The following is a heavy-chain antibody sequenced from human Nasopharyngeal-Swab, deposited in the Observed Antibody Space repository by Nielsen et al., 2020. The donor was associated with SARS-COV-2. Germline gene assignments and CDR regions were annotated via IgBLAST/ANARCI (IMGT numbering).Heavy chain of an antibody. CDR1: GFTFSSYG. J-gene: IGHJ4*02. CDR3: ARGSGSYKEIRFDY. Sequence: GESLKISCAASGFTFSSYGMHWVRQAPGKGPEWVAVISYDGSNKYYADSVKGRFTISRDNSKNTLYLQMNSLRAEDTAVYYCARGSGSYKEIRFDYWGQGTLVTVSS. D-gene: IGHD1-26*01. V-gene: IGHV3-30*03. CDR2: ISYDGSNK.